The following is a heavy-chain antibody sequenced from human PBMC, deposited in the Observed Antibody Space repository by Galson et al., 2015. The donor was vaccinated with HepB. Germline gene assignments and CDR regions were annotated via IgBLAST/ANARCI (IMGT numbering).Heavy chain of an antibody. CDR3: ARARRLFGEPIR. V-gene: IGHV3-23*01. J-gene: IGHJ6*02. D-gene: IGHD3-10*02. CDR1: GFSFSSYA. CDR2: ISGSGGIT. Sequence: SLRLSCAASGFSFSSYAMSWVRLAAGKGLEWVSVISGSGGITYYADSVKGRFTISRDNSKNTLYLQMNSLRGDDTAVYYCARARRLFGEPIRWGQGTTVTVSS.